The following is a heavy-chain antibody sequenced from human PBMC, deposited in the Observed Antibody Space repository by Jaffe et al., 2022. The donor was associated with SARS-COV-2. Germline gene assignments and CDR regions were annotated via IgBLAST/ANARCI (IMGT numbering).Heavy chain of an antibody. CDR2: ISAYNGNT. Sequence: QVQLVQSGAEVKKPGASVKVSCKASGYTFTSYGISWVRQAPGQGLEWMGWISAYNGNTNYAQKLQGRVTMTTDTSTSTAYMELRSLRSDDTAVYYCASTSGIAAAPPPSPAGDYYYGMDVWGQGTTVTVSS. D-gene: IGHD6-13*01. CDR3: ASTSGIAAAPPPSPAGDYYYGMDV. J-gene: IGHJ6*02. V-gene: IGHV1-18*01. CDR1: GYTFTSYG.